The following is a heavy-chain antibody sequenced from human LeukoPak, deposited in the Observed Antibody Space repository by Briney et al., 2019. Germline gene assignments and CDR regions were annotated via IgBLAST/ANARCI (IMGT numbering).Heavy chain of an antibody. D-gene: IGHD2-15*01. CDR3: ARDLDIVVVVAATHDAFDI. Sequence: VASVKVSCTASGYTFTGYYMHWVRQAPGQGLEWMGWINPNSGGTNYAQKFQGRVTMTRDTSISTAYMELSRLRSDDTAVYYCARDLDIVVVVAATHDAFDIWGQGTMVTVSS. CDR2: INPNSGGT. V-gene: IGHV1-2*02. CDR1: GYTFTGYY. J-gene: IGHJ3*02.